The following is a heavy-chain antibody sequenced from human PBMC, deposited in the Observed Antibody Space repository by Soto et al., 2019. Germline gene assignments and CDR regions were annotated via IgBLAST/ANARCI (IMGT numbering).Heavy chain of an antibody. CDR2: INAGNGNT. CDR3: ARDRTLIDDSRGYCGY. J-gene: IGHJ4*02. D-gene: IGHD3-22*01. CDR1: GYTFTSYA. V-gene: IGHV1-3*01. Sequence: GASVRVSCKASGYTFTSYAMHWVRQAPGQRLEWMGWINAGNGNTKYSQKFQGRVTITRDTSASTAYMELSSLRSEDTAVYYCARDRTLIDDSRGYCGYWGQGTLVTVSS.